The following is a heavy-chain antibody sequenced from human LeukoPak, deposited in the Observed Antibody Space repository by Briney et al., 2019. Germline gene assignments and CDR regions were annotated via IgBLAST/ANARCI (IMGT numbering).Heavy chain of an antibody. V-gene: IGHV3-7*01. CDR2: IKEDGSEK. J-gene: IGHJ5*02. Sequence: PGGSLRLSCAASGLTLSRYWMTWVRQAPGKGLEWVANIKEDGSEKYYVDSVKGRFTISRDNAKNSLYLQMNSLRVEDTAVYYCARDPPGNYYDGSGYYSWGQGTLVTVSS. D-gene: IGHD3-22*01. CDR1: GLTLSRYW. CDR3: ARDPPGNYYDGSGYYS.